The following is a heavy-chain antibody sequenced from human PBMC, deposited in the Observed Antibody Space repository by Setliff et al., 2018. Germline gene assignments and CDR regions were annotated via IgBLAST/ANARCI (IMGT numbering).Heavy chain of an antibody. J-gene: IGHJ5*02. CDR1: GYTFTSYF. V-gene: IGHV1-46*01. CDR3: ARGPDGSGRHGWFDP. Sequence: GASVKVSCKAPGYTFTSYFIHWVRQAPGQGLEWMGIINPSGGSTSYAQKFQGRVTMTRDTSTRTVYMELSSLRSEDTAMYYCARGPDGSGRHGWFDPWGQGALVTVSS. CDR2: INPSGGST. D-gene: IGHD3-10*01.